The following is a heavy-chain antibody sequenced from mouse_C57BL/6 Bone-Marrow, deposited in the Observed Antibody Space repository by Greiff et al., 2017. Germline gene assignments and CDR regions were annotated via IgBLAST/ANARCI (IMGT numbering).Heavy chain of an antibody. CDR1: GYTFTNSG. V-gene: IGHV1-81*01. CDR3: ARGLLLY. CDR2: IYPRSGNT. J-gene: IGHJ2*01. D-gene: IGHD2-3*01. Sequence: VQLQQSGAELARPGASVKLSCKASGYTFTNSGISWVKQRTGQGLEWIGEIYPRSGNTYYNEKFKGKATMTADKSSSTEYMQLSSLTSEDSAVYCCARGLLLYWGQGTTLTVAS.